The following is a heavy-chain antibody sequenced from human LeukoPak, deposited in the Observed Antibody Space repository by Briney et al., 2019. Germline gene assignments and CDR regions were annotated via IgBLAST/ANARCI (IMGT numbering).Heavy chain of an antibody. J-gene: IGHJ3*02. D-gene: IGHD2-2*01. CDR3: ARPFCSSTSCYGGRAFDI. CDR2: ISGSGGST. CDR1: GSTFSSYA. V-gene: IGHV3-23*01. Sequence: PGGSLRLSCAASGSTFSSYAMSWVRQAPGKGLEWVSAISGSGGSTYYADSVKGRFTISRDNAKNSLYLQMNSLRAEDTAVYYCARPFCSSTSCYGGRAFDIWGQGTMVTVSS.